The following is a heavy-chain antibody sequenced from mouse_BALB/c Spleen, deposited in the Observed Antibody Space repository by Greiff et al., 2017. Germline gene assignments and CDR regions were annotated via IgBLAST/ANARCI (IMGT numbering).Heavy chain of an antibody. V-gene: IGHV1S81*02. Sequence: QVQLQQSGAELARPGASVKLSCKASGYTFTDYYINWVKQRTGQGLEWIGEINPSNGRTNYNEKFKSKATLTVDKSSSTAYMQLSSLTSEDSAVYYCAIYFYYAMDYWGQGTSVTVSS. D-gene: IGHD2-3*01. CDR2: INPSNGRT. CDR3: AIYFYYAMDY. J-gene: IGHJ4*01. CDR1: GYTFTDYY.